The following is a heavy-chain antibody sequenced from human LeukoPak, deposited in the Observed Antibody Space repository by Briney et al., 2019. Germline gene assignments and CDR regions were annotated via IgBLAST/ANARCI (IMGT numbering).Heavy chain of an antibody. CDR3: AGQAFLSTGVGWFDP. CDR2: IYYSGST. J-gene: IGHJ5*02. CDR1: GGSISSSSYY. Sequence: SETLSLTCTVSGGSISSSSYYWGWIRQPPGKGLEWIGSIYYSGSTYYNPSLKSRVTISVDTSKNQFSLKLSSVTAADTAVYYCAGQAFLSTGVGWFDPWGQGTLVTVSS. V-gene: IGHV4-39*01. D-gene: IGHD2/OR15-2a*01.